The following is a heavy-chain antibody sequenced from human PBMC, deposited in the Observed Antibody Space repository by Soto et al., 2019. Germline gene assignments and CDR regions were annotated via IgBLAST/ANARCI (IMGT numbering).Heavy chain of an antibody. Sequence: ASVKVSCKASGGTFSSYAISWVRQAPGQGLEWMGGIIPIFGTANYAQKFQGRVTITADESTSTAYMELSSLRSEDTAVYYCARDQGTGATSYYCYGMDVWGQGTTVTVSS. CDR3: ARDQGTGATSYYCYGMDV. CDR2: IIPIFGTA. V-gene: IGHV1-69*13. D-gene: IGHD1-7*01. J-gene: IGHJ6*02. CDR1: GGTFSSYA.